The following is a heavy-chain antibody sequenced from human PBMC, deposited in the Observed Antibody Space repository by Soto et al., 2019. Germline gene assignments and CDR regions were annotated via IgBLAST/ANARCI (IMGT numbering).Heavy chain of an antibody. Sequence: GGSLRLSCVASGFSFSNYKMNWVPQAPGKGLEWVSYITDSRDTLHYADSVRGRFTTYRDNAESPLYLQMNSLRDEDTAVYFRARDFGHGYYLDYWGRGTLVTVSS. J-gene: IGHJ4*02. D-gene: IGHD3-3*01. CDR3: ARDFGHGYYLDY. V-gene: IGHV3-48*02. CDR2: ITDSRDTL. CDR1: GFSFSNYK.